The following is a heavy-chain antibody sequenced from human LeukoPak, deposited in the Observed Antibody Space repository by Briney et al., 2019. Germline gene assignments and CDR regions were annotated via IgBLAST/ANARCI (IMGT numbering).Heavy chain of an antibody. V-gene: IGHV3-48*03. D-gene: IGHD2-2*01. CDR3: ATFVVPAAYTEGRYYYGMDV. CDR1: GFTFSSYE. Sequence: GGSLRLSCAASGFTFSSYEMNWVRQAPGKGLEWVSYISSSGSTIYYADSVKGRFTISRDNAKNSLYLQMNSLRAEDTAVYYCATFVVPAAYTEGRYYYGMDVWGQGTTVTVSS. J-gene: IGHJ6*02. CDR2: ISSSGSTI.